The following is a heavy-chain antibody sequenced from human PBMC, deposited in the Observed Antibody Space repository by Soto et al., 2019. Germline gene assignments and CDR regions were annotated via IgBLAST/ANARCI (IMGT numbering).Heavy chain of an antibody. CDR1: GFTFSSYA. Sequence: EVQLLESGGGLVQPGESLRLSCAASGFTFSSYAMSWVRQAPGKGLEWVSVISGSDDNTYYADSVKGRFTISRDNSKNTLYLQMTSLKAEDTAVYYCAKRSSSSTFDYWGQGPLVTVSS. CDR2: ISGSDDNT. J-gene: IGHJ4*02. D-gene: IGHD6-6*01. V-gene: IGHV3-23*01. CDR3: AKRSSSSTFDY.